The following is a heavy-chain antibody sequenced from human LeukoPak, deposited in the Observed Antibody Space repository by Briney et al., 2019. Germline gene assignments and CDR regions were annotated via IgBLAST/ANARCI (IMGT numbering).Heavy chain of an antibody. CDR1: GFTFSSYW. CDR3: AKDGYDFWSGYYPLYYYYMDV. J-gene: IGHJ6*03. D-gene: IGHD3-3*01. CDR2: IKQDGSEK. V-gene: IGHV3-7*01. Sequence: GGSLRLSCAASGFTFSSYWMSWVRQAPGKGLEWVANIKQDGSEKYYVDSVKGRFTISRDNAKNSLYLQMNSLRAEDTAVYYCAKDGYDFWSGYYPLYYYYMDVWGKGTTVTVSS.